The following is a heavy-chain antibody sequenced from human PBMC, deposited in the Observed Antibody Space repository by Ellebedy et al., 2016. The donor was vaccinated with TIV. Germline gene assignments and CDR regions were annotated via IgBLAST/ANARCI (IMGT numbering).Heavy chain of an antibody. D-gene: IGHD2-8*02. CDR1: GFTFSTYW. Sequence: GESLKISCAASGFTFSTYWMHWVRQAPGKGLMWVSRINTDGSSTGYADSVKGRFTISRDNAKNTLYLQMNGLKAEDTAVYYCVRTGRPWFDYWGQGTLVTVSS. CDR2: INTDGSST. V-gene: IGHV3-74*01. CDR3: VRTGRPWFDY. J-gene: IGHJ4*02.